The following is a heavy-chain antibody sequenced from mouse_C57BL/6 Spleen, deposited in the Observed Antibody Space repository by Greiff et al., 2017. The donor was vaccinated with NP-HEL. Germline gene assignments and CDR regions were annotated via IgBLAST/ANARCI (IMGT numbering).Heavy chain of an antibody. V-gene: IGHV1-15*01. CDR1: GYTFTDYE. J-gene: IGHJ4*01. D-gene: IGHD2-4*01. Sequence: VQLQESGAELVRPGASVTLSCKASGYTFTDYEMHWVKQTPVHGLEWIGAIDPETGGTAYNQKFKGKAILTADKSSSTAYMELRSLTSEDSAVYYCTRKGDYDDYWGQGTSVTVSS. CDR3: TRKGDYDDY. CDR2: IDPETGGT.